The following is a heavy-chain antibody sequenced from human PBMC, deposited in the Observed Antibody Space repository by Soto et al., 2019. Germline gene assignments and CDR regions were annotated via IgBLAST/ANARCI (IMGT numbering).Heavy chain of an antibody. CDR3: AKDVNGWFDP. CDR1: GFTFSSYA. V-gene: IGHV3-23*01. Sequence: HPGGSLRLSCAASGFTFSSYAMSWVRQAPGKGLEWVSAISGSGGSTYYADSVKGRFTISRDNSKNTLYLHMKSMRAEDTAVYYCAKDVNGWFDPWGQGTLVTVSS. CDR2: ISGSGGST. J-gene: IGHJ5*02.